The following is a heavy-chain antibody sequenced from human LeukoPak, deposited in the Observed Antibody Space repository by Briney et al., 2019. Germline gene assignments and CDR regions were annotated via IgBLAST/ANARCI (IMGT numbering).Heavy chain of an antibody. CDR1: GGSFSGYY. Sequence: LSLTCAVYGGSFSGYYWSWIRQAPGKGLEWVSYISSSGSTIYYADSVKGRFTISRDNAKNSLYLQMNSLRAGDTAVYYCARDWSRGLFDYWGQGTLVTVSS. V-gene: IGHV3-11*04. CDR2: ISSSGSTI. J-gene: IGHJ4*02. CDR3: ARDWSRGLFDY.